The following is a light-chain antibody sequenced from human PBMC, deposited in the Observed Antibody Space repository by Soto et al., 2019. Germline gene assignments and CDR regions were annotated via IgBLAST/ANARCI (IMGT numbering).Light chain of an antibody. CDR2: GAS. CDR3: QQYNNWPPT. Sequence: ETVMTQSPATLSVSPGERATLSCRASQSVTSNLAWYQQKPGQTPRLLIYGASTRATGIPARFSGSGSGTEFTLTIRSLQSEDFAVYYCQQYNNWPPTFGQGTKVENK. CDR1: QSVTSN. J-gene: IGKJ1*01. V-gene: IGKV3-15*01.